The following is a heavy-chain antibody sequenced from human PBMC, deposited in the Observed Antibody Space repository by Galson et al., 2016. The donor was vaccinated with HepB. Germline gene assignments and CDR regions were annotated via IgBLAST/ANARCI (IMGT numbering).Heavy chain of an antibody. CDR2: VKQDGGER. J-gene: IGHJ5*02. CDR1: GFTFRDYW. CDR3: ARVMSRGWFDP. Sequence: SLRLSCAASGFTFRDYWMSWVRQAPGKGLEWVANVKQDGGERYYVDSVKGRFTVSRDNARDALFLQMNSLSAEDTAMYFCARVMSRGWFDPWGLGTLVTVSS. V-gene: IGHV3-7*01.